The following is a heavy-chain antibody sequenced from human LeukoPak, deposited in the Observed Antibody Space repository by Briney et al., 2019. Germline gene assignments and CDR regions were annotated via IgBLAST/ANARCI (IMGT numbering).Heavy chain of an antibody. CDR1: GITFSSYS. V-gene: IGHV3-49*04. D-gene: IGHD3-3*01. CDR3: TRATHYDFWSAYSDY. CDR2: IRRKAYGETT. J-gene: IGHJ4*02. Sequence: GGSLRLSCAASGITFSSYSMNWVRQAPGKGLEWVGFIRRKAYGETTDYAASVKGRFIISRDDSKSIAYLEMKSLKTEDTAVYYCTRATHYDFWSAYSDYWGQGTLVTVSS.